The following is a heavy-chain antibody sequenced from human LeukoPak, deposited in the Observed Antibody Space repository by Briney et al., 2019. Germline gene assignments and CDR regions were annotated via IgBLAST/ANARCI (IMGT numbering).Heavy chain of an antibody. CDR3: AGATTVTMLASGMDV. J-gene: IGHJ6*02. Sequence: PSETLSLTCTVSGGSISSYYWSWIRQPAGKGLEWIGRIYTSGSTNYNPSLKSRVTMSVDTSKNQFSLKLSSVTAADTAVYYCAGATTVTMLASGMDVWGQGTTVTVSS. CDR1: GGSISSYY. V-gene: IGHV4-4*07. CDR2: IYTSGST. D-gene: IGHD4-17*01.